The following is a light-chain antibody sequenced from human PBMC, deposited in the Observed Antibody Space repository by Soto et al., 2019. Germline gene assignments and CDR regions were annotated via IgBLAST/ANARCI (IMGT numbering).Light chain of an antibody. CDR3: AAWDDSLNGWV. CDR2: CTH. Sequence: QSALTQPPSASGTPGQRVTISCSGSNSNIGTYTVNWFRQVPGTAPSLLIFCTHQRPSGVPDRFSGSKSDTSASLAISGLQSEDEADYYCAAWDDSLNGWVFGGGTKVTVL. J-gene: IGLJ3*02. CDR1: NSNIGTYT. V-gene: IGLV1-44*01.